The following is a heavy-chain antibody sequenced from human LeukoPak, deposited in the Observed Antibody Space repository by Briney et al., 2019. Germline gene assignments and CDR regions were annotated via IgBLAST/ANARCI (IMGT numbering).Heavy chain of an antibody. CDR1: GFTFNTYS. Sequence: GGSLRLSCAVSGFTFNTYSVNWVRQAPGKGLEWVSYISSSGSTTYYADSVKGRFTVSRDNAKNSLYLQMNSLRAEDTAVYYCARDYGSAYYYYGMDVWGQGTTVTVSS. V-gene: IGHV3-48*04. CDR3: ARDYGSAYYYYGMDV. J-gene: IGHJ6*02. D-gene: IGHD3-10*01. CDR2: ISSSGSTT.